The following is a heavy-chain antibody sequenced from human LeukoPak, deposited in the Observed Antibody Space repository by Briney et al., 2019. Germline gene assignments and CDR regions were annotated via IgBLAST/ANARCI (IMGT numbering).Heavy chain of an antibody. D-gene: IGHD3-3*01. J-gene: IGHJ3*02. Sequence: GGSLRLSCAASGFAFSSYWMHWVRQAPGKGLVWVSRINSDGSSTSYADSVKGRFTISRDNAKNTLYLQMNSLRAEDTAVYYCARETPFTYYDFWSGYPNSGAFDIWGQGTMVTVSS. CDR2: INSDGSST. CDR1: GFAFSSYW. V-gene: IGHV3-74*01. CDR3: ARETPFTYYDFWSGYPNSGAFDI.